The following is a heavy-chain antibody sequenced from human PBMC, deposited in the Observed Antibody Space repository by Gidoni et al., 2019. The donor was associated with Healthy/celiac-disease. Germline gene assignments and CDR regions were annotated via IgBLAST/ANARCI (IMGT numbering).Heavy chain of an antibody. CDR3: ARAEGYCSSTSCPYNYYYGMDV. D-gene: IGHD2-2*01. CDR2: IIPILGIA. CDR1: GGTFSSYT. V-gene: IGHV1-69*02. Sequence: QVQLVQSGAEVKKPGSSVKVSCKASGGTFSSYTISWVRQAPGQGLEWMGRIIPILGIANYAQKCQGRVTITADKSTSTAYMELSSLRSEDTAVYYCARAEGYCSSTSCPYNYYYGMDVWGQGTTVTVSS. J-gene: IGHJ6*02.